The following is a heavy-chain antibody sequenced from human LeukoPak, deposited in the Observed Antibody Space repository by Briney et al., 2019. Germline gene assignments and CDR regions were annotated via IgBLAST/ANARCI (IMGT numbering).Heavy chain of an antibody. CDR1: GFTFSSYA. Sequence: GGCLRLSCAASGFTFSSYAMSWVRQAPGEGLEWVSAIIGSGGSTYYADSVKGRFTISRDNSMNTLYLQMNSLRAEDTAVYYCAKSRYFDWLSPPGFDYWGQGTLVTVSS. V-gene: IGHV3-23*01. CDR3: AKSRYFDWLSPPGFDY. J-gene: IGHJ4*02. CDR2: IIGSGGST. D-gene: IGHD3-9*01.